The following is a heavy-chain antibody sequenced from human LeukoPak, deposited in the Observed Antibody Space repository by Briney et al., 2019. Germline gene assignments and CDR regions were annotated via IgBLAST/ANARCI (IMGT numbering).Heavy chain of an antibody. J-gene: IGHJ2*01. V-gene: IGHV3-30*18. CDR3: AKGYSGNYWYFDL. CDR2: ISYDGSKK. D-gene: IGHD1-26*01. CDR1: VFIFSDYG. Sequence: PGRSLRLSCVASVFIFSDYGMHWVRQAPGKGLEWVAVISYDGSKKYYADSVKGRFTISRDNSKNTLYLHMNSLRAEDTAVYYCAKGYSGNYWYFDLWGRGTLVTVSS.